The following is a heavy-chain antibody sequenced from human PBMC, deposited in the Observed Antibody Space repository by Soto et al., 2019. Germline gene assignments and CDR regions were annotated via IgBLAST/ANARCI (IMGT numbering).Heavy chain of an antibody. Sequence: GESLKISRKGSGYSFTSYWIGWVHQMPGKGLEWMGIIYPGDSDTRYSPSFQGQVTISADKSISTAYLQWSSLKASDTAMYYCARSGSYYDILTGYSPDAFDIWGQGTMVTVSS. CDR1: GYSFTSYW. D-gene: IGHD3-9*01. CDR3: ARSGSYYDILTGYSPDAFDI. CDR2: IYPGDSDT. V-gene: IGHV5-51*07. J-gene: IGHJ3*02.